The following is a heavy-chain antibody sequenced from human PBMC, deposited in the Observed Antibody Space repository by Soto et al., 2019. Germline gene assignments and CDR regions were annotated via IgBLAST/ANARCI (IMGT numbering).Heavy chain of an antibody. CDR3: AADATAWQQMVPSDY. Sequence: SVKVSCKASGFTFTSSAFQWVRQARGQRLEWIGWIAVGSGYTNYAQRFQGRVTLTRDMSTATTYMELSRLTSEDTAIYYCAADATAWQQMVPSDYWGQGTLVTVSS. D-gene: IGHD2-8*01. CDR2: IAVGSGYT. J-gene: IGHJ4*02. CDR1: GFTFTSSA. V-gene: IGHV1-58*01.